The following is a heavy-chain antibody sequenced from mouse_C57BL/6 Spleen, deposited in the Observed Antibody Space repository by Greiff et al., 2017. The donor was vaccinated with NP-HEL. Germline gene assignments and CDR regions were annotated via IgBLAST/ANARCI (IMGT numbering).Heavy chain of an antibody. J-gene: IGHJ2*01. CDR3: ARAVVPIFDY. CDR1: GYTFTDYY. Sequence: EVQLQQSGPELVKPGASVKISCKASGYTFTDYYMNWVKQSHGKSLEWIGDINPNNGGTSYNQKFKGKATLTVDKSSSTAYMELRSLTSEDSAVYYCARAVVPIFDYWGQGTTLTVSS. D-gene: IGHD1-1*01. CDR2: INPNNGGT. V-gene: IGHV1-26*01.